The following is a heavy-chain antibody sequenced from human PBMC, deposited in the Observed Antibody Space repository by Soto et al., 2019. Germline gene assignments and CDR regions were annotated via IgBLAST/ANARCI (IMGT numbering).Heavy chain of an antibody. V-gene: IGHV1-58*01. CDR2: IVVGSGNT. Sequence: GASVKVSCKASGFTFTSSAVQWVRQARGQRLEWIGWIVVGSGNTNYAQKFQERVTITRDMSTSTAYMELSSLRSEDTAVYYCAAEVTNRSSWFSYDYCGQGTLVTVSS. D-gene: IGHD6-13*01. J-gene: IGHJ4*02. CDR3: AAEVTNRSSWFSYDY. CDR1: GFTFTSSA.